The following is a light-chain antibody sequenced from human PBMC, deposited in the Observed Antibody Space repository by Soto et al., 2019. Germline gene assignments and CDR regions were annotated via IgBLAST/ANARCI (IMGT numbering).Light chain of an antibody. V-gene: IGLV8-61*01. J-gene: IGLJ2*01. Sequence: QTVVTQEPSFSVSPGRTVTLTCGLSSGSVSTSYYPSWYQQTPGQAPRTLIYSTNTRSSGVPDRFSGSILGNKAALTITGAQADDESDYYCVLYMGSGIWVFGGGTKATVL. CDR3: VLYMGSGIWV. CDR1: SGSVSTSYY. CDR2: STN.